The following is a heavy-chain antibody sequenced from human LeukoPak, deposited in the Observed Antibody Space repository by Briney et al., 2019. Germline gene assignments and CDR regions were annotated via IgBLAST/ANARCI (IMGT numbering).Heavy chain of an antibody. Sequence: PGGSLRLSCAASGFTFSSYAMSWVRQAPGKGLEWVSAISGSGGSTYYADSVKGRFTISRDNSKNTLYLQMNSLRAEDTAVYYCAKDPVGVAATPTLMDVWGQGTTVTVSS. V-gene: IGHV3-23*01. CDR2: ISGSGGST. D-gene: IGHD2-15*01. CDR1: GFTFSSYA. CDR3: AKDPVGVAATPTLMDV. J-gene: IGHJ6*02.